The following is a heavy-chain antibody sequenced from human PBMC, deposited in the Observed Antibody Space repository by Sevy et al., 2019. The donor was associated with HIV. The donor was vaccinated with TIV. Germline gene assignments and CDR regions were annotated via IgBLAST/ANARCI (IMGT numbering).Heavy chain of an antibody. CDR3: ARGRGYCSGGYCNWFDP. CDR1: GYSISSGYF. Sequence: SETLSLTCSVSGYSISSGYFWGWIQQPPGMGLEWIGSIYHSGSTYYNPSLKSRVTLSVDTSKNQFSLKLSSVTAADTAVYYCARGRGYCSGGYCNWFDPWGQGTLVTVSS. V-gene: IGHV4-38-2*02. CDR2: IYHSGST. D-gene: IGHD2-15*01. J-gene: IGHJ5*02.